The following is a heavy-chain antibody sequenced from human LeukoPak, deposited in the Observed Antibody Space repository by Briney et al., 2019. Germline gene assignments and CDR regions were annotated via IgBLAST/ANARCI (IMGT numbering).Heavy chain of an antibody. V-gene: IGHV4-59*01. CDR1: GGSISSYY. CDR2: IYYSGST. J-gene: IGHJ5*02. CDR3: ARDTRAQITMVREVIGWFDP. Sequence: SETLSLTCTVSGGSISSYYWSWIRQPPGKGLEWIGYIYYSGSTNYNPSLKSRVTISVDTSKNQFSLKLSSVTAADTAVYYCARDTRAQITMVREVIGWFDPWGQGTLVTVSS. D-gene: IGHD3-10*01.